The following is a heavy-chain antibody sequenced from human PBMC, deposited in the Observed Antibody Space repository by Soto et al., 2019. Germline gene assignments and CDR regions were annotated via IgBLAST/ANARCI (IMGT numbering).Heavy chain of an antibody. D-gene: IGHD2-2*02. CDR2: IIPILGIA. J-gene: IGHJ4*02. CDR3: AMEYCSSTSCYRDY. Sequence: QVQLVQSGAEVKKPGSSVKVSCKASGGTFSSYTISWVRQAPGQGLEWMGRIIPILGIANNAQKFQGRVTSTADKSTSTAYMERSSLRSEDTAVYYCAMEYCSSTSCYRDYWGQGTLVTVSS. CDR1: GGTFSSYT. V-gene: IGHV1-69*02.